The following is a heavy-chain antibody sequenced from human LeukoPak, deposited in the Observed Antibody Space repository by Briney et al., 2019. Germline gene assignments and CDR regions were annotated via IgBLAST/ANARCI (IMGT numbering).Heavy chain of an antibody. V-gene: IGHV1-2*06. D-gene: IGHD1-26*01. Sequence: GASVKVSCKASGYTFTGYYMHWVRQAPGQGLERMGRINPNSGGTNYAQKFQGRVTMTRDTSISTAYMELSRLRSDDTAVYYCARYSGSYYIDYWGQGTLVTVSS. CDR2: INPNSGGT. CDR3: ARYSGSYYIDY. J-gene: IGHJ4*02. CDR1: GYTFTGYY.